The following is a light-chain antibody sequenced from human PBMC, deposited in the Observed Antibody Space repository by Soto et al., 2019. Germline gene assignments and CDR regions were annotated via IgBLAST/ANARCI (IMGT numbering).Light chain of an antibody. J-gene: IGKJ4*01. Sequence: DFVMTQSPDSLAVSLGERATINCKASQSVLSSSNNKNYLAWYQQKPGQPPKLLIYWASTRESGVPDRFSGSGSGTDFTLTISTLQAEDVAVYYCQQYYTTPQTFGGGTKVEIK. CDR1: QSVLSSSNNKNY. CDR3: QQYYTTPQT. CDR2: WAS. V-gene: IGKV4-1*01.